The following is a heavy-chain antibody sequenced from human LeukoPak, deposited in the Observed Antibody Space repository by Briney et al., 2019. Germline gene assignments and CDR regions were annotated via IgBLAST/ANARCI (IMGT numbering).Heavy chain of an antibody. J-gene: IGHJ4*02. CDR3: AKEGALVGATHFHY. V-gene: IGHV3-23*02. D-gene: IGHD1-26*01. CDR2: ISGGGDYT. Sequence: GGSLRLSCAASGFTFRSYAMSWVRQAPGEGLEWVSGISGGGDYTFYGDSVTGRFTISRDNSKNTLYLQMNSLRAEDTAVYFCAKEGALVGATHFHYWGQGTLVTVSS. CDR1: GFTFRSYA.